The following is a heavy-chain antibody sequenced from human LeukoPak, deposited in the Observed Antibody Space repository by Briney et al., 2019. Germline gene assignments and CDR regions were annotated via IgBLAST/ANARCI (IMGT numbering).Heavy chain of an antibody. CDR2: ITPGGVTT. V-gene: IGHV3-23*01. Sequence: PGGSPRLSCAASGFIFSNFDMSWVRQAPGKGLEWVSSITPGGVTTNYADSVKGRFTISRDNSKNTLYLQMNSLRAEDTAVYYCATIVVVITFDYWGQGTLVTVSS. CDR3: ATIVVVITFDY. CDR1: GFIFSNFD. D-gene: IGHD3-22*01. J-gene: IGHJ4*02.